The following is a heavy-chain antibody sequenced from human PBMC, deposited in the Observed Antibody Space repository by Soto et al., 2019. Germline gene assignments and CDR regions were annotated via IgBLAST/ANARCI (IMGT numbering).Heavy chain of an antibody. CDR3: TTDRDLVLRFLEWLKEDYYYHYMDV. J-gene: IGHJ6*03. V-gene: IGHV3-15*07. Sequence: GGSLRLSCAASGFTFTTAWINWVRQAPGKGLEWVGRIKSKTDGGTPDFAAPVRGRFAISRDDSKNTLYLQMNSLKTEDTAVYYCTTDRDLVLRFLEWLKEDYYYHYMDVWGKGTTVTVSS. CDR2: IKSKTDGGTP. CDR1: GFTFTTAW. D-gene: IGHD3-3*01.